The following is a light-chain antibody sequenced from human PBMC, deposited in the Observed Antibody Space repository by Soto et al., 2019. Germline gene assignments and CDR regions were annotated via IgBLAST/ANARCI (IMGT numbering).Light chain of an antibody. CDR3: QQRSKWPPP. CDR2: DAS. V-gene: IGKV3-11*01. Sequence: ELVLTQSPATLSLSPGERATLSCRASQSVSTYLAWYQQKPGQAPRLLIYDASRRATGIPARFSGSGSGTDFTLTISSLEPEESAVYYCQQRSKWPPPFGGGTKVAI. J-gene: IGKJ4*01. CDR1: QSVSTY.